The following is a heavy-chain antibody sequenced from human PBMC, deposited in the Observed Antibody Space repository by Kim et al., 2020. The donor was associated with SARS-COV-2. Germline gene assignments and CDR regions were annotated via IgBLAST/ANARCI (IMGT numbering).Heavy chain of an antibody. D-gene: IGHD1-26*01. CDR3: TGQPRYSGSYMLNYFDY. V-gene: IGHV3-15*01. CDR2: IKSKTDGGTT. J-gene: IGHJ4*01. Sequence: GGSLRLSCAASGFTFSNAWMSWVRQAPGKGLEWVGRIKSKTDGGTTDYAAPVKGRFTISRDDSKNTLYLQMNSLKTEDTAVYYFTGQPRYSGSYMLNYFDYWGQGTLVTVSS. CDR1: GFTFSNAW.